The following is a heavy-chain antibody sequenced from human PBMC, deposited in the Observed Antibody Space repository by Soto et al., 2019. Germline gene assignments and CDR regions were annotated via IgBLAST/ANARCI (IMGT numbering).Heavy chain of an antibody. CDR3: ARGRGSSSWYSEY. CDR2: INHSGST. D-gene: IGHD6-13*01. J-gene: IGHJ4*02. CDR1: GGSFSGYY. Sequence: SETLSLTCAVYGGSFSGYYWSWIRQPPGKGLEWIGEINHSGSTNYNPSLKSRVTISVDTSKNQFSLKLSSVTAADTAVYYCARGRGSSSWYSEYWGQGTLVTVSS. V-gene: IGHV4-34*01.